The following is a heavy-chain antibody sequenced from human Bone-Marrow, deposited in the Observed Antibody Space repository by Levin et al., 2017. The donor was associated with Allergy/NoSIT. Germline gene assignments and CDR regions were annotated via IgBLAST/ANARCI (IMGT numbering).Heavy chain of an antibody. V-gene: IGHV3-9*01. D-gene: IGHD2-2*01. CDR1: GFTFDDYA. CDR3: AKTGPAVTVSGPFDY. Sequence: PGGSLRLSCAASGFTFDDYAMHWVRQAPGKGLEWVSGISWNSGSIGYADSVKGRFTISRDNAKNSLYLQMNSLRAEDTALYYCAKTGPAVTVSGPFDYWGQGTLVTVSS. CDR2: ISWNSGSI. J-gene: IGHJ4*02.